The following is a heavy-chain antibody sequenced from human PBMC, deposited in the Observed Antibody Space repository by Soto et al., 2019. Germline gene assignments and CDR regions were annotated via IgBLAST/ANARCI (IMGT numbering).Heavy chain of an antibody. J-gene: IGHJ4*02. CDR3: SRSREIIASAGSIDY. V-gene: IGHV3-23*01. CDR2: ISTGGGST. D-gene: IGHD6-25*01. CDR1: GFTFSSHV. Sequence: EVQLLESGGGLVQPGGSLRLSCAASGFTFSSHVMSWVRQAPGNGLELVSGISTGGGSTDYADSAKGRFTISRDNSTNKHPLQMKSLRAEDTAVYYCSRSREIIASAGSIDYWGQGTLVTVSS.